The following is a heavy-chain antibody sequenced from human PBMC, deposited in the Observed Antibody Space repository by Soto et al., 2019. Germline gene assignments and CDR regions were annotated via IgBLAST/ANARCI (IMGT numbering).Heavy chain of an antibody. CDR1: GFTVSSNY. CDR3: ARTSVNYDFWSGYYPH. J-gene: IGHJ6*04. CDR2: IYSGGST. V-gene: IGHV3-53*04. Sequence: GSLRLSCAASGFTVSSNYMSWVRQAPGKGLEWVSVIYSGGSTYYADSVKGRFTISRHNSKNTLYLQMNSLRAEDTAVYYCARTSVNYDFWSGYYPHWGKGTTVTVSS. D-gene: IGHD3-3*01.